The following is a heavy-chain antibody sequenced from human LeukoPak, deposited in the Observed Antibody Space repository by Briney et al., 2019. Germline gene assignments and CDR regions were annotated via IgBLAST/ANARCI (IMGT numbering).Heavy chain of an antibody. CDR3: AKTRYNWNSGPFDP. D-gene: IGHD1-7*01. J-gene: IGHJ5*02. Sequence: PGGSLRLSCAASGFTFSSYAMSWVRQAPGKGLEWVSAISGSGGSTYYADSVKGRFTISRDNSKNTLHLQMNSLRAEDTAVYYCAKTRYNWNSGPFDPWGQGTLVTVSS. CDR2: ISGSGGST. V-gene: IGHV3-23*01. CDR1: GFTFSSYA.